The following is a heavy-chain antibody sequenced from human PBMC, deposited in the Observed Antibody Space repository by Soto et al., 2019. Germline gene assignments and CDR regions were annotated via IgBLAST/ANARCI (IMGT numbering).Heavy chain of an antibody. V-gene: IGHV4-39*01. J-gene: IGHJ6*02. D-gene: IGHD3-3*01. Sequence: QLQLQESGPGLVKPSETLSLTCTVSGGSISSSSYYWGWIRQPPGKGLEWIGSIYYSGSTYYNPSLKSRVTISVDTSKNQFALKLSSVTAADTAVYYCARHNRGGELTYYDFWSGYAPYYYYYGMDVWGQGTTVTVSS. CDR1: GGSISSSSYY. CDR3: ARHNRGGELTYYDFWSGYAPYYYYYGMDV. CDR2: IYYSGST.